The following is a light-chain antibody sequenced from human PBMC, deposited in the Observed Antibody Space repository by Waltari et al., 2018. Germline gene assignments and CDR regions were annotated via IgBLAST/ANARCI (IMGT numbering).Light chain of an antibody. J-gene: IGKJ2*01. CDR1: QDISNY. Sequence: DIQMTQSPSSLSASVGDRVTITCQASQDISNYLNWYQQKPGKAPKRLIYDASNLETGVPSRFSGSGSGTDFTFTISSLQSEDIATYYCQQYDNLPGYTFGQGTKLEIK. CDR3: QQYDNLPGYT. V-gene: IGKV1-33*01. CDR2: DAS.